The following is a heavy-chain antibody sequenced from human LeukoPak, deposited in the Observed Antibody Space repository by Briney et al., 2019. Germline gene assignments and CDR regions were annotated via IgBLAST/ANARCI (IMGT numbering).Heavy chain of an antibody. D-gene: IGHD3-16*02. CDR1: GGPISSYY. CDR3: ARASHLGELSLGY. V-gene: IGHV4-59*06. CDR2: ISYSGTT. J-gene: IGHJ4*02. Sequence: PSETLSLTCTVSGGPISSYYWSWIGQHPGKGLEWIGYISYSGTTYYNPSLKSRVTISLGTSKNQFSLQLSSVTAADTAVYYCARASHLGELSLGYWGQGTLVTVSS.